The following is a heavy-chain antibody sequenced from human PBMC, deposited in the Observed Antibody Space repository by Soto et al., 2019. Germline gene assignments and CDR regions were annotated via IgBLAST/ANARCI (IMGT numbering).Heavy chain of an antibody. CDR2: ISGSGGST. D-gene: IGHD2-15*01. V-gene: IGHV3-23*01. J-gene: IGHJ4*02. CDR1: GFTFSSYA. Sequence: EVQLLESGGGLVQPGGSLRLSCAASGFTFSSYAMTWVRQAPGKGLEWVSTISGSGGSTYYADSVKGRFTISRDTSKNTLYLQMNSLRAEDTAVYYCAKSPKGYCSGGTCYLDYWGQGTLVTVSS. CDR3: AKSPKGYCSGGTCYLDY.